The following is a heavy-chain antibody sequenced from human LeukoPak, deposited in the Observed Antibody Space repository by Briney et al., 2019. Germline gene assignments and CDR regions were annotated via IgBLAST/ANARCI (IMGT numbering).Heavy chain of an antibody. CDR3: ASVKITFGGVIARWL. V-gene: IGHV1-2*06. CDR2: INPNSGGT. J-gene: IGHJ3*01. Sequence: GASVKVSCKASGYTFTGYYMHWVRQAPGQGLEWMGRINPNSGGTNYAQKFQVRVTMTRDTSISTAYMELSRLRSDDTAVYYCASVKITFGGVIARWLWGQGTMVTVSS. D-gene: IGHD3-16*02. CDR1: GYTFTGYY.